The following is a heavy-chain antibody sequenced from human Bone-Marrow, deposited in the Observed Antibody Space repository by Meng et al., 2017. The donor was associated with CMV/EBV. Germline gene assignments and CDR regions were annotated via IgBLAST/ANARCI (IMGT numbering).Heavy chain of an antibody. CDR3: VRSSGWSLFDY. D-gene: IGHD6-19*01. V-gene: IGHV1-2*02. Sequence: QVQVGQSGAGMKKPGASVKVSCTTSGFTFSDYYIHWVRQAPGQVLEWMGWVNSKNEATNYARKFQGRVSMTRDTSISTAHMELSRLMSDDTAVYYCVRSSGWSLFDYWGQGTLVTVSS. CDR2: VNSKNEAT. J-gene: IGHJ4*02. CDR1: GFTFSDYY.